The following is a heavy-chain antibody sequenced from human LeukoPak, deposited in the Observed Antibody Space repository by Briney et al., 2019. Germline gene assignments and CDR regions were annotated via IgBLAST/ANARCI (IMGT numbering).Heavy chain of an antibody. Sequence: PGGSLRLSCAASGFTFSSFWMSWVRQAPGKGLEWVANIKQDGSEKYYVDSVKGRFTISRDNAKNSLYLQMNSLRAEGTAVYYCTRPSTVTTQYSWGQGTLVTVSS. CDR3: TRPSTVTTQYS. V-gene: IGHV3-7*01. CDR1: GFTFSSFW. D-gene: IGHD4-17*01. CDR2: IKQDGSEK. J-gene: IGHJ4*02.